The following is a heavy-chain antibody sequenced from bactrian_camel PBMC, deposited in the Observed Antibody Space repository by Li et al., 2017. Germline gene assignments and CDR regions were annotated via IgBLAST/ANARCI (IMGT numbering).Heavy chain of an antibody. Sequence: DVQLVESGGGSVQAGGSLRLSCSASGDAAGSRYMGWFRQAPGKEREGVAVIYTTDGVTFYADSEKGRFTISQDNDKNTVYLLMDVLKPDDSAMYYCASERPHRGAVQEIGSLRATFGSWGQGTQVTVS. CDR3: ASERPHRGAVQEIGSLRATFGS. J-gene: IGHJ4*01. D-gene: IGHD2*01. CDR2: IYTTDGVT. V-gene: IGHV3S40*01. CDR1: GDAAGSRY.